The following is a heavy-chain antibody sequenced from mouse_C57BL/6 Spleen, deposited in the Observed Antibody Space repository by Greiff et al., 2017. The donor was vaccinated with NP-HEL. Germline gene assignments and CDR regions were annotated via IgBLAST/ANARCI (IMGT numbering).Heavy chain of an antibody. CDR2: ISYDGSN. CDR3: ITTVEEGFAY. V-gene: IGHV3-6*01. D-gene: IGHD1-1*01. J-gene: IGHJ3*01. CDR1: GYSITSGYY. Sequence: EVQLVESGPGLVKPSQSLSLTCSVTGYSITSGYYWNWIRQFPGNKLEWMGYISYDGSNNYNPSLKNRISITRDTSKNQFFLKLNSVTTEDTATYYCITTVEEGFAYWGQGTLVTVSA.